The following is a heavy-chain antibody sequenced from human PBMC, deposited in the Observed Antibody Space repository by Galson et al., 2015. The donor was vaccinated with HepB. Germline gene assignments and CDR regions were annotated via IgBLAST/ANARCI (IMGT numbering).Heavy chain of an antibody. CDR2: ISYDGSNK. CDR1: GFTFSSYA. Sequence: SLRLSCAASGFTFSSYAMHWVRQAPGKGLEWVAVISYDGSNKYYADSVKGRFTISRDNSKNTLYLQMNSLRAEDTAVYYCARDLGQQLGPYYYYYGMDVWGQGTTVTVSS. J-gene: IGHJ6*02. D-gene: IGHD6-13*01. V-gene: IGHV3-30*04. CDR3: ARDLGQQLGPYYYYYGMDV.